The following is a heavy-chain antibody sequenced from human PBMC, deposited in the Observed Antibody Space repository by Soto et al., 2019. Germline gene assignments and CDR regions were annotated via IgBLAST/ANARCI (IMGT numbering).Heavy chain of an antibody. V-gene: IGHV3-23*01. CDR3: AKGSSGHYDSFDY. CDR1: GFTFNNYA. CDR2: ISGGRSDT. J-gene: IGHJ4*02. Sequence: EVQLLESGGGLVQPGGSLRLSCAASGFTFNNYAMYWVRQPPGQGLMWVSAISGGRSDTYYADSVNGRFTISRDNSKNTVYLQMNSLRADDTAVYYCAKGSSGHYDSFDYWGQGTLVTVSS. D-gene: IGHD3-22*01.